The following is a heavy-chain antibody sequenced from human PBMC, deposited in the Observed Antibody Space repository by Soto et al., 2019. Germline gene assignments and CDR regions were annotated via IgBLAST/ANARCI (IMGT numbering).Heavy chain of an antibody. J-gene: IGHJ6*02. CDR1: GYTFTDYW. Sequence: GESLKISCKGSGYTFTDYWIGWVRQLPGKGLEWMGIIYPGDSDTRYSPSFQGHVTITVDKSTSTAYLQWNTLKASDTAMYYCARHISSFRYYYYAMDVWGQGTTVTVSS. V-gene: IGHV5-51*01. D-gene: IGHD2-2*01. CDR2: IYPGDSDT. CDR3: ARHISSFRYYYYAMDV.